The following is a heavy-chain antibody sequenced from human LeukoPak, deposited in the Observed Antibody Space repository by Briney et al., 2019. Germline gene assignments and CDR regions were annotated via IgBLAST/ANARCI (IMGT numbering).Heavy chain of an antibody. Sequence: PGGSLRLSCAASGFTFSDYYMSWIRQAPGKGLEWVSYISSSGSTIYYAESVKGRFTISRDNAKNSLYLQMNSLRAEDTAVYYCASIDSSGYYRYYYYYMDVWGKGTTVTVSS. CDR2: ISSSGSTI. D-gene: IGHD3-22*01. CDR1: GFTFSDYY. CDR3: ASIDSSGYYRYYYYYMDV. J-gene: IGHJ6*03. V-gene: IGHV3-11*04.